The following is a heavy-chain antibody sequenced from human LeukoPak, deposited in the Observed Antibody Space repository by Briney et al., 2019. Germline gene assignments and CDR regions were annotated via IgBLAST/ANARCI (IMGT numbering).Heavy chain of an antibody. J-gene: IGHJ6*03. CDR2: IIPIFGTA. CDR1: GGTFSSYA. CDR3: ARDFGSNSRYCSSTSCPRGQWFGELNYYYYMDV. D-gene: IGHD2-2*01. Sequence: GASVKVSCKASGGTFSSYAISWVRQAPGQGLEWMGRIIPIFGTATYAQKFQGRVTITTDESTSTAYMELSSLRSEDTAVYYCARDFGSNSRYCSSTSCPRGQWFGELNYYYYMDVWGKGTTVTVSS. V-gene: IGHV1-69*05.